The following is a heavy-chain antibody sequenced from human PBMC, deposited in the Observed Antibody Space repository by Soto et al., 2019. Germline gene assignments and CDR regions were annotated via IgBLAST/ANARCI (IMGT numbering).Heavy chain of an antibody. CDR1: GFTFSSYA. D-gene: IGHD3-22*01. J-gene: IGHJ4*02. CDR3: AKGIWSYYDSSGYYG. Sequence: GGSLRLSCAASGFTFSSYAMSWVRQAPGKGLEWDSAISGSGGSTYYADSVKGRFTISRDNSKNTLYLQMNSLRAEDTAVYYCAKGIWSYYDSSGYYGWGQGTLVTV. CDR2: ISGSGGST. V-gene: IGHV3-23*01.